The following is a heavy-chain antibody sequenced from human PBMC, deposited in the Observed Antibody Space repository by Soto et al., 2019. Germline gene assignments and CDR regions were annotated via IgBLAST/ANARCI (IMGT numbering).Heavy chain of an antibody. CDR2: IFNSGST. CDR1: GAYLSTDY. J-gene: IGHJ4*02. Sequence: QVQLQESGPGLVRPSETLSLTCTVSGAYLSTDYWSWIRQPPGKRPEWIGYIFNSGSTNQNPSLKSRVSISMDTSRNQFSLRLRSVTAADTAVYYCARTEYYNIGHDYWGPGTLVTVSS. V-gene: IGHV4-59*01. CDR3: ARTEYYNIGHDY. D-gene: IGHD3-10*01.